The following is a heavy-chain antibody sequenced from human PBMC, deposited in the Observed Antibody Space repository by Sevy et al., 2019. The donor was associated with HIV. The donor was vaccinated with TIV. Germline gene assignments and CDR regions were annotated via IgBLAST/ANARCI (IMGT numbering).Heavy chain of an antibody. J-gene: IGHJ2*01. CDR2: IYSGGST. CDR3: ARHDYGDKVYWYFNL. V-gene: IGHV3-53*01. D-gene: IGHD4-17*01. Sequence: GGSLRLSCAASGFTVSSNYMSWVRQAPGKGLERVSVIYSGGSTYYADSVKGRFTISRDNSKNTLYLQMNSLRAEDTSVYYCARHDYGDKVYWYFNLWGRGTLVTVSS. CDR1: GFTVSSNY.